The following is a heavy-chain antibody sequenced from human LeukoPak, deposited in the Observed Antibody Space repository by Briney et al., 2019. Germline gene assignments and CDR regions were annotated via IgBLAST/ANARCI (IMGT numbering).Heavy chain of an antibody. V-gene: IGHV1-2*02. CDR1: GYTFTSYG. Sequence: ASVKVSCKASGYTFTSYGISWVRQAPGQGLEWMGWINPNSGGTNYAQKFQGRVTMTRDTSISTAYMELSRLRSDDTAVYYCARDFGYYYDSSGYSDWFDPWGQGTLVTVSS. CDR3: ARDFGYYYDSSGYSDWFDP. D-gene: IGHD3-22*01. CDR2: INPNSGGT. J-gene: IGHJ5*02.